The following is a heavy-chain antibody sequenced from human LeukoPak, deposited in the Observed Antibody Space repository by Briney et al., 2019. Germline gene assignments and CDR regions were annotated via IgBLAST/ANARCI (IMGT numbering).Heavy chain of an antibody. D-gene: IGHD5-12*01. CDR2: ISGSGGST. J-gene: IGHJ4*02. CDR3: AKVGYSGYDLPYFDY. V-gene: IGHV3-23*01. CDR1: GFTFSSYG. Sequence: GGSLRLSCAASGFTFSSYGMSWVRQAPGKGLEWVSAISGSGGSTYYADSVKGRFTTSRDNSKNTLYLQMNSLRAEDTAVYYCAKVGYSGYDLPYFDYWGQGTLVTVSS.